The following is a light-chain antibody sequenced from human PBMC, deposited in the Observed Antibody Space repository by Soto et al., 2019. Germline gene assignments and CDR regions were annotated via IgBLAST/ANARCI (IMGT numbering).Light chain of an antibody. J-gene: IGKJ3*01. Sequence: DIQMTQSPSSLSASIGDRVTITCRASQGISSYLAWYQQKPGKVPKVLIYAASTLQPGVPSRFSGSGSGTDFTLTITGLQPVDVATYYCQRYNRAPPTFGPGTKVDIK. CDR1: QGISSY. CDR2: AAS. V-gene: IGKV1-27*01. CDR3: QRYNRAPPT.